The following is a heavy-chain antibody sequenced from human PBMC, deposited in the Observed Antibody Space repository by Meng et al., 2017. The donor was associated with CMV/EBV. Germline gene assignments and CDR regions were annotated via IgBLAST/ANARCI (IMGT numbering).Heavy chain of an antibody. CDR3: VKDGFSYQSSGGTFES. CDR2: LNWNSNHI. D-gene: IGHD3-22*01. J-gene: IGHJ4*02. Sequence: SLKISCAVSGFIFDDYSMHWVRQAPGKGPEWLLSLNWNSNHIVQAESVKGRFAISRDNAKNSLYLQMNSLRVEDTAVYYCVKDGFSYQSSGGTFESWGQGTRVTVSS. V-gene: IGHV3-9*01. CDR1: GFIFDDYS.